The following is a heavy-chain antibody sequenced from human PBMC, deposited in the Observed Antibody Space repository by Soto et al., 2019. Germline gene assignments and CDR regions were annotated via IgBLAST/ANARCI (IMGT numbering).Heavy chain of an antibody. D-gene: IGHD3-3*02. Sequence: GGSLRLSCAASGFTFSNFWMSWVRQTPGKGLEWVANLNQDASEKYYVGSVKGRFTISRDNTKNSLYLQMNSLRGEDTAVYFCARVAPGIGLDYGMDVWGQGTTVTVS. V-gene: IGHV3-7*01. CDR2: LNQDASEK. CDR1: GFTFSNFW. CDR3: ARVAPGIGLDYGMDV. J-gene: IGHJ6*02.